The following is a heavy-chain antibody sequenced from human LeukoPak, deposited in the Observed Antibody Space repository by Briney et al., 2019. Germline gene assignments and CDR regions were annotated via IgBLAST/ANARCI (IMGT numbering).Heavy chain of an antibody. D-gene: IGHD3-22*01. V-gene: IGHV3-23*01. CDR1: GFTFSSYA. CDR2: ISGSGGST. J-gene: IGHJ6*02. CDR3: AKPLTPDRGYWDYYYYGMDV. Sequence: PGGSLRLSCSASGFTFSSYAMSWVRQAPGKGLEWVSAISGSGGSTYYADSVKGRFTISRDNSKNTLYLQMNSLRAEDTAVYYCAKPLTPDRGYWDYYYYGMDVWGQGTTVTVSS.